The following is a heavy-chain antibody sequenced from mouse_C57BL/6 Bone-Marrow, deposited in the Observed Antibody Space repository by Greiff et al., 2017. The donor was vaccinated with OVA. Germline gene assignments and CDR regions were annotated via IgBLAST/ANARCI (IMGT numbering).Heavy chain of an antibody. CDR2: IWSGGST. J-gene: IGHJ2*01. CDR1: GFSLTSYC. V-gene: IGHV2-2*01. CDR3: ARIGSSYFDY. Sequence: QVQLQQSGPGLVQPSQSLSITCTVSGFSLTSYCVHWVRQSPGKGLEWLGVIWSGGSTDYNAAFISRLSISKDNSKSQVFFKMNSLQADDTAIYYCARIGSSYFDYWGQGTTLTVSS. D-gene: IGHD1-1*01.